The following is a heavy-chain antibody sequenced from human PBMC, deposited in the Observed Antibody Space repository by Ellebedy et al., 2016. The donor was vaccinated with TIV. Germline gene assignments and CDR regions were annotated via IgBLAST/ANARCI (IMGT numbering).Heavy chain of an antibody. V-gene: IGHV3-64D*06. Sequence: GESLKISCSASGFTFTPYAMHWVRQAPGKGLEYVSAITGNGGSTYYADSVKGRFTISRDNSKHTLYLQMSSLRAEDTAVYYCVKAWGDWGQGTLVTVSS. J-gene: IGHJ4*02. D-gene: IGHD3-16*01. CDR1: GFTFTPYA. CDR3: VKAWGD. CDR2: ITGNGGST.